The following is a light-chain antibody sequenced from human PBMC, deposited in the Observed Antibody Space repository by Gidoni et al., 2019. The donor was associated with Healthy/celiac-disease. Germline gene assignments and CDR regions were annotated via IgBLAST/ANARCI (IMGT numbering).Light chain of an antibody. Sequence: SYVLTQPPSVSVAPGKTARITCGGNNIGSKSVHWYQQKPGQAPVLVIYYDSDRPSGIPERFSGSNSGNTATLTISRVEAGDEADYYGQVWDSSSDHLFGGGTKLTVL. CDR3: QVWDSSSDHL. CDR1: NIGSKS. V-gene: IGLV3-21*04. CDR2: YDS. J-gene: IGLJ3*02.